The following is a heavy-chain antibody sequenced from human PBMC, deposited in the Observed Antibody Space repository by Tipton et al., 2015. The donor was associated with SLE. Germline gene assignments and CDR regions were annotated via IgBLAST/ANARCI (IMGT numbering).Heavy chain of an antibody. J-gene: IGHJ2*01. D-gene: IGHD5-18*01. CDR1: GESFSAYY. CDR2: INDSGGA. CDR3: ARRPVDTAMEGRRAWYFDL. Sequence: TLSLTCAVHGESFSAYYWTWIRQPPGKGLEWIGEINDSGGANYNPSLKSRVTMSVDTSKNQVSLKLTSVTAGDTAVYYCARRPVDTAMEGRRAWYFDLWGRGTLVTVSS. V-gene: IGHV4-34*01.